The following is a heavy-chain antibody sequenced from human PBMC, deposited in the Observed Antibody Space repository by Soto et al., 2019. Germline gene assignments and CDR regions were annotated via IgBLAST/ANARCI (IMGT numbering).Heavy chain of an antibody. J-gene: IGHJ4*02. CDR2: ISGSGGST. CDR1: GFTFSSYA. D-gene: IGHD6-13*01. Sequence: GGSLRLSCAASGFTFSSYAMSWVRQAPGKGLEWVSAISGSGGSTYYADSVKGRFTISRDNSKNTLYRQMNSLRAEDTDVYFCAKGKEIAAADNFDYWGQGTLVTVSS. V-gene: IGHV3-23*01. CDR3: AKGKEIAAADNFDY.